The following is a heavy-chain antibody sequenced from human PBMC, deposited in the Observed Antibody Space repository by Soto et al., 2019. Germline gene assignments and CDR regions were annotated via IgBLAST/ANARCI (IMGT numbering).Heavy chain of an antibody. Sequence: QVQLQESGPGLVKPSGTLSLTCAVSGGSISSSNWWSWVRQPPGKGLEWIGEIYHSGSTNYNPSLRSLVTISVDKSRNQFSLKRSSVTDADTALYYGARGIYCSGGRCYSTQDYWGQGTLVTVSS. D-gene: IGHD2-15*01. J-gene: IGHJ4*02. CDR2: IYHSGST. CDR1: GGSISSSNW. CDR3: ARGIYCSGGRCYSTQDY. V-gene: IGHV4-4*02.